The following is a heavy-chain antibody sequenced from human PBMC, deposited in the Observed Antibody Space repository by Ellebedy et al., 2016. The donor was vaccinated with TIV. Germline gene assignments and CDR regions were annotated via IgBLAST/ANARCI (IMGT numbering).Heavy chain of an antibody. D-gene: IGHD3-22*01. V-gene: IGHV3-74*01. CDR1: GFTFTSYW. Sequence: GESLKISCAASGFTFTSYWMHWVRQAPGKGLVWVSRINNDGSSTSYADSVKGRFTISRDNAKNTLFLQMNSLRAEDTAVYYCARGGFYSSGPFDYWGQGTLVTVSS. CDR3: ARGGFYSSGPFDY. J-gene: IGHJ4*02. CDR2: INNDGSST.